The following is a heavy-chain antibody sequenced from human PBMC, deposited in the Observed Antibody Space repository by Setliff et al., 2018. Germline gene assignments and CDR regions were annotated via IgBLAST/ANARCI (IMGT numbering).Heavy chain of an antibody. V-gene: IGHV1-3*01. CDR2: INAGTGNT. Sequence: ASVKVSCKASGYTSTNNGIHWVRQTPGQRLEWMGWINAGTGNTQYSQRFHGRVTITRDTSASTAYVELSSLRSEDTAIYYCAREGSRQGLNSFHYMDVWGKGTTVTVSS. CDR3: AREGSRQGLNSFHYMDV. J-gene: IGHJ6*03. D-gene: IGHD6-19*01. CDR1: GYTSTNNG.